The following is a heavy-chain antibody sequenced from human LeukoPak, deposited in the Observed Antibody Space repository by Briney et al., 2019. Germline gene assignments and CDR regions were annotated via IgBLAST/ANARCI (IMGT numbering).Heavy chain of an antibody. CDR2: INPNSGGT. D-gene: IGHD3-10*01. V-gene: IGHV1-2*02. CDR1: GYTFTGYY. CDR3: ARLMPSITRGGYNWFDP. Sequence: ASEKVSCKASGYTFTGYYMHWVRQAPGQGLEWMGWINPNSGGTNYAQKFQGRVTMTRDTSISTAYMELSRLRSDDTAVYYCARLMPSITRGGYNWFDPWGQGTLATVSS. J-gene: IGHJ5*02.